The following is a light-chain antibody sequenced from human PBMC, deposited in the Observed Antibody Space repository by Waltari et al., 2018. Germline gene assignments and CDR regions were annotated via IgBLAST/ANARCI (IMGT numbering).Light chain of an antibody. J-gene: IGKJ5*01. CDR1: QSVLSYY. V-gene: IGKV3-20*01. Sequence: EIVLTQSPGTLSLSPGERATLSCRASQSVLSYYLAWYQQKPGQAPRLLIYGASSRTTGIPDRFSGSGSGTDFTLIISRLEPEDFAVYYCQQYGASAITFGQGTRLEIK. CDR2: GAS. CDR3: QQYGASAIT.